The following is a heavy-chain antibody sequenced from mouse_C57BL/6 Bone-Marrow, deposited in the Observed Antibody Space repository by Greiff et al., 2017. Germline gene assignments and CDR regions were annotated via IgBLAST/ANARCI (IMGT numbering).Heavy chain of an antibody. D-gene: IGHD1-1*01. CDR1: GYTFTDYY. V-gene: IGHV1-19*01. J-gene: IGHJ2*01. Sequence: VQLQQSGPVLVKPGASVKMSCKASGYTFTDYYMNWVKQSHGKSLEWIGVINPYNGGTSYNQKFKGKATLTVDKSSSTAYMELNSLTSEDSAVYYCARSYYGSHYFDYWGQGTTLTVSS. CDR3: ARSYYGSHYFDY. CDR2: INPYNGGT.